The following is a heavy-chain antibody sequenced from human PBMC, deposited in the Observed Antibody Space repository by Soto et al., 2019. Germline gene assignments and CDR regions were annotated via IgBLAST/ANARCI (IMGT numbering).Heavy chain of an antibody. D-gene: IGHD3-10*01. Sequence: GGSLILSCAASGFTFSSYSMNWVLQAPGKGLEWVSYIRSSSSTIYYADSVKGRFSISRDNAKTSLYLQMNSLRAEDTAVYYCARAQGYDSGSYPRDAFDFWGQGTMVT. V-gene: IGHV3-48*04. CDR2: IRSSSSTI. CDR1: GFTFSSYS. CDR3: ARAQGYDSGSYPRDAFDF. J-gene: IGHJ3*01.